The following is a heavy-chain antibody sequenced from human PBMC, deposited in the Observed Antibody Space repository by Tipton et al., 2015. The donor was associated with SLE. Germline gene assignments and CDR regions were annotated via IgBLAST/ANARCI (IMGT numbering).Heavy chain of an antibody. D-gene: IGHD4-23*01. J-gene: IGHJ3*02. CDR3: ARDPRATVAYAFDI. Sequence: TLSLTCAVYGGSFSGYYWSWIRQPPGKGLEWIGYIYYSGSTNYNPSLKSRVTISVDTSKNQFSLKLSSVTAADTAVYYCARDPRATVAYAFDIWGQGTMVTVSS. CDR1: GGSFSGYY. V-gene: IGHV4-59*12. CDR2: IYYSGST.